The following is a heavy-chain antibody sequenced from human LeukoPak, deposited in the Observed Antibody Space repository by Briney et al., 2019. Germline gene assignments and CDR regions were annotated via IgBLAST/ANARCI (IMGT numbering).Heavy chain of an antibody. Sequence: PSETLSLTCTVSGGSISSYYWSWIRQPAGKGLEWVGRIYTSGSTNYNPSLKSRVTMSVDTSKNQFSLKLSSVTAADTAVYYCARDWGQRQLSYMDVWGKGTTVTVSS. CDR2: IYTSGST. CDR1: GGSISSYY. V-gene: IGHV4-4*07. J-gene: IGHJ6*03. D-gene: IGHD3-16*01. CDR3: ARDWGQRQLSYMDV.